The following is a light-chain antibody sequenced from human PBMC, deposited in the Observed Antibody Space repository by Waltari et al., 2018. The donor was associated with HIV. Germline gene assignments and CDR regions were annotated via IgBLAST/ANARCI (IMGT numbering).Light chain of an antibody. Sequence: QSVLTQPPSASGPPWQRVTISCSGTSSTPARNYLSLYQQVPGATPKPLIYRHDQRPSGVPDRFSGSKSGTSASLAISGLRSEDEADYYCAVWDDSLSGWVFGGGTKLTVL. CDR2: RHD. CDR1: SSTPARNY. V-gene: IGLV1-47*01. CDR3: AVWDDSLSGWV. J-gene: IGLJ3*02.